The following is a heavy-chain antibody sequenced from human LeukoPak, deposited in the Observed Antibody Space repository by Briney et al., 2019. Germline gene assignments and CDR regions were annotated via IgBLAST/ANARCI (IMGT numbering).Heavy chain of an antibody. CDR2: IIPIFGTA. Sequence: SVKVSCKASGGTFSSYAISWVRQAPGQGLEWMGGIIPIFGTANYAQKFQGRVTITADESTSTAYMELSSLRSEDTAVYYCARGFYGDYRGFNLNYFDYWGQGTLVTVSS. D-gene: IGHD4-17*01. J-gene: IGHJ4*02. CDR1: GGTFSSYA. V-gene: IGHV1-69*13. CDR3: ARGFYGDYRGFNLNYFDY.